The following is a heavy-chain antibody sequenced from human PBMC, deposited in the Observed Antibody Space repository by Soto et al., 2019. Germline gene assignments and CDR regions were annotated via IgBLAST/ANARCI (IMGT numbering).Heavy chain of an antibody. CDR2: IYYRGST. V-gene: IGHV4-59*01. J-gene: IGHJ6*02. Sequence: PSETLSLTCTVSGDSISGYYWSWIRQAPGKGLEYIGYIYYRGSTNYNPSLKSRVTMSVDTSKNQFSLKVNSVTAEDTAVYFCARQQLLPFYYALDVWGQGTTVTVSS. CDR1: GDSISGYY. CDR3: ARQQLLPFYYALDV. D-gene: IGHD6-13*01.